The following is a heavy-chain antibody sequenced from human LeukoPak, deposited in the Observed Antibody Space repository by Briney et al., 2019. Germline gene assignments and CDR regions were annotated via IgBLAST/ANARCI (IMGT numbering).Heavy chain of an antibody. V-gene: IGHV3-11*01. J-gene: IGHJ5*02. Sequence: GGSLRLSCAASGFTFSDYYMNWIRQAPGKGLEWVPYISSSGSTIYYADSVKGRFTISRDNAKNSLYLQMNSLRAKDTAVYYCVRRGDIVLVPAAIGGFDPWGQGTLVTVSS. D-gene: IGHD2-2*02. CDR1: GFTFSDYY. CDR3: VRRGDIVLVPAAIGGFDP. CDR2: ISSSGSTI.